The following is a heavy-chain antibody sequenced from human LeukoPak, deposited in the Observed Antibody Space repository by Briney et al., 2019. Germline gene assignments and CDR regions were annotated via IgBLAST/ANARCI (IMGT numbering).Heavy chain of an antibody. CDR1: GFSFDDYG. J-gene: IGHJ4*02. V-gene: IGHV3-20*04. CDR3: ARNRSPFDY. Sequence: GGSLRLSCAASGFSFDDYGMSWVRQAPGKGLEYVSGINWNGGSTGYADSVKGRFTISRDNTKNSLYLQMNNLRAEDTAVYYCARNRSPFDYWGRGTLVTVSS. CDR2: INWNGGST.